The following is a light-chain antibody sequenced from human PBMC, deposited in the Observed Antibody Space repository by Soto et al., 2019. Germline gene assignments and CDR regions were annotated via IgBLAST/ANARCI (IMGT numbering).Light chain of an antibody. CDR3: TSYTTSSTYV. Sequence: QSVLTQPASVSGSPGQSITISCTGSSSDISNYNYVSWYQQYPGKAPRLIISEVSTRPSGVSNRFSGSKSGSTASLTISGLQAADEADYFCTSYTTSSTYVFGTGNKVTVL. J-gene: IGLJ1*01. CDR2: EVS. CDR1: SSDISNYNY. V-gene: IGLV2-14*01.